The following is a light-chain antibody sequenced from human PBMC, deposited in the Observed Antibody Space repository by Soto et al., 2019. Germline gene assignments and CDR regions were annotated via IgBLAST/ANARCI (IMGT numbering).Light chain of an antibody. J-gene: IGKJ1*01. CDR2: GAS. CDR1: QSVSSN. Sequence: EIVMTQSPATLSVSPGERATLSCRASQSVSSNLARYQQKPGQAPRLLIYGASTRAAGIPARFSGSGSGTEFTLTISSLQSEDFAVYYRQQYHNWPWTFGQGTKVDIK. CDR3: QQYHNWPWT. V-gene: IGKV3-15*01.